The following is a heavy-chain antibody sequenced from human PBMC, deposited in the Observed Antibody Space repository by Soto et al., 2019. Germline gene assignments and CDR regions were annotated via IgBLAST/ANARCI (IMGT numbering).Heavy chain of an antibody. D-gene: IGHD5-18*01. CDR2: ISVSAGST. CDR3: AKEGSYGFYYMDV. Sequence: GGSLRLSCAASGFTFSSYAMSWVRQAPGKGLEWVSTISVSAGSTYYADSVKGRLTISRDSSKNTLYLQMNNLRAGDTAVYYCAKEGSYGFYYMDVWGKGTTVTVSS. V-gene: IGHV3-23*01. J-gene: IGHJ6*03. CDR1: GFTFSSYA.